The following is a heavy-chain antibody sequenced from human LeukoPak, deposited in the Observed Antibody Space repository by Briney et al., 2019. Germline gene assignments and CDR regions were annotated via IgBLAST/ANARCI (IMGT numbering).Heavy chain of an antibody. J-gene: IGHJ4*02. V-gene: IGHV4-59*08. CDR2: IYYSGST. CDR3: ARGNRGVLRYFDWLPDFDY. Sequence: SETLSLTCTVSGGSISSYYWSWIRQPPGKGLEWIGYIYYSGSTNYNPSLKSRVTISVDTSKNQFSLKLSSVTAADTAVYYCARGNRGVLRYFDWLPDFDYWGRGTLVTVSS. D-gene: IGHD3-9*01. CDR1: GGSISSYY.